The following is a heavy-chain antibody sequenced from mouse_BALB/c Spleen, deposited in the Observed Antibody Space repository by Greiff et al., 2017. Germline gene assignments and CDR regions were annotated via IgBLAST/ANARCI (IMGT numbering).Heavy chain of an antibody. CDR2: INPSNGGT. CDR1: GYTFTSCY. Sequence: VQLQQSGAELVKPGASVKLSCKASGYTFTSCYMYWVKQRPGQGLEWIGEINPSNGGTNFNEKFKSKATLTVDKSSSTAYMQLSSLTSEDSAVYYCTRVYDGYYVAMDYWGQGTSVTVSS. CDR3: TRVYDGYYVAMDY. V-gene: IGHV1S81*02. D-gene: IGHD2-3*01. J-gene: IGHJ4*01.